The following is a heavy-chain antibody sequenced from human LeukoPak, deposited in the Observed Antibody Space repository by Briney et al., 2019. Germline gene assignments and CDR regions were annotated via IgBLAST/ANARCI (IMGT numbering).Heavy chain of an antibody. CDR2: LYPRDSDT. J-gene: IGHJ4*02. Sequence: GESLKISCQASGYNFTRYGIGWVRQMPGKGLEWMGLLYPRDSDTRYSPSFQGQVTFSADNSINTAYLQWSSLRASDTAIYYCARQMGVASRKNYFDSWGQGTLVTVSA. V-gene: IGHV5-51*01. D-gene: IGHD5-12*01. CDR1: GYNFTRYG. CDR3: ARQMGVASRKNYFDS.